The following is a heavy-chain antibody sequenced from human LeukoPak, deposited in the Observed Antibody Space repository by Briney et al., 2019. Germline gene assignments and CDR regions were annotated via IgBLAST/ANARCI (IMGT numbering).Heavy chain of an antibody. V-gene: IGHV4-59*01. Sequence: SETLSLTCTVSGGSISSFYCGWIRQPPGKGLGWIGYIYNSGSTNYNPSLKSRVTISVDTSKNQFSLKLSSVTAADTAVYYCARGSRPKYYYYMDVWGKGTTVTISS. CDR3: ARGSRPKYYYYMDV. J-gene: IGHJ6*03. CDR1: GGSISSFY. CDR2: IYNSGST.